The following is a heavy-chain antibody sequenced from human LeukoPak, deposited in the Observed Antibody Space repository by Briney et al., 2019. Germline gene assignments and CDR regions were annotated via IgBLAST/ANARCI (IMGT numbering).Heavy chain of an antibody. Sequence: GGSLRLSCAASGFTFNTYAMSWVRQAPGKGLEWVSSNSGSGGSAYYADSVEGRFTISRDNSKNTLYLQMNSLRAEDTAVYYCAKRGLGDREAFDIWGQGTMVTVSS. V-gene: IGHV3-23*01. CDR1: GFTFNTYA. CDR3: AKRGLGDREAFDI. D-gene: IGHD2-21*02. CDR2: NSGSGGSA. J-gene: IGHJ3*02.